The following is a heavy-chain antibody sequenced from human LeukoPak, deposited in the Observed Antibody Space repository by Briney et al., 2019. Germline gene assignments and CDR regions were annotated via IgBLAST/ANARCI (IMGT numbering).Heavy chain of an antibody. CDR3: AKDQDYYDSSGPVDY. V-gene: IGHV3-30*18. Sequence: PGRSLRLSCAASGFIFSSYGMYWVRQAPGKGLEWVAIISYDGSNKYYADSVKGRFTISRDNSKNTLYLQMNSLRAEDTAVYYCAKDQDYYDSSGPVDYWGQGTLVTVSS. J-gene: IGHJ4*02. CDR1: GFIFSSYG. CDR2: ISYDGSNK. D-gene: IGHD3-22*01.